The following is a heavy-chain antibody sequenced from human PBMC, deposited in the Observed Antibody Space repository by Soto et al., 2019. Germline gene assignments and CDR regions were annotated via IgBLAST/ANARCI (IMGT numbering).Heavy chain of an antibody. CDR2: VNAGNGNT. D-gene: IGHD2-15*01. CDR3: AREAVTAGGRFDAY. Sequence: ASVKVSCKASGYTFTSFPMHWGRQAPGQRLEWMGWVNAGNGNTKHSQSYQGRVTITTDTSASTAYMELSSLRSEDTAVYYCAREAVTAGGRFDAYWGQGTLVTVSS. J-gene: IGHJ1*01. V-gene: IGHV1-3*01. CDR1: GYTFTSFP.